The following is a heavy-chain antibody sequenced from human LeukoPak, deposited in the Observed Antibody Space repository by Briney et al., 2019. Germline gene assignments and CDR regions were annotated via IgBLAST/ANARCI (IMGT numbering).Heavy chain of an antibody. D-gene: IGHD6-6*01. J-gene: IGHJ6*03. CDR3: ARDLRYSSSPRRYYYYYMDV. Sequence: PGGSLRLSCAASGFTFSSYAMHWVRQAPGKGLEWVAVISYDGSNKYYADSVKGRFTISRDNSKNTLYLQMNSLRAEDTAVYYCARDLRYSSSPRRYYYYYMDVWGKGTTVTVSS. CDR2: ISYDGSNK. V-gene: IGHV3-30-3*01. CDR1: GFTFSSYA.